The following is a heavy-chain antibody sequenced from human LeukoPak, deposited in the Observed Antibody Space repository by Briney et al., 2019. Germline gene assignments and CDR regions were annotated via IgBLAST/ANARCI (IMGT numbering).Heavy chain of an antibody. V-gene: IGHV1-69*05. J-gene: IGHJ3*02. CDR2: IIPIFGTA. D-gene: IGHD3-22*01. CDR1: GGTFSSYA. Sequence: ASVKVSCKASGGTFSSYAISWVRQAPGQGLEWMGGIIPIFGTANYAQKFQGRVTITTDESTSTAYMELSSLRSEDTTVYYCARAIVVVPKNYAFDIWGQGTMATVSS. CDR3: ARAIVVVPKNYAFDI.